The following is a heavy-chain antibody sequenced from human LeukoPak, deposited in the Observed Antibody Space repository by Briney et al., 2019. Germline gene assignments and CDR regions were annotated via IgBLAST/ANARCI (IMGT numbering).Heavy chain of an antibody. CDR2: ISAYNGNT. V-gene: IGHV1-18*01. CDR1: GCTFTSYG. Sequence: ASVKVSCKASGCTFTSYGISWVRQAPGQGLEWMGWISAYNGNTNYAQKLQGRVTMTTDTSTSTAYMELRSLRSDDTAVYYCASSYYYYYYGMDVWGQGTTVTVSS. CDR3: ASSYYYYYYGMDV. J-gene: IGHJ6*02.